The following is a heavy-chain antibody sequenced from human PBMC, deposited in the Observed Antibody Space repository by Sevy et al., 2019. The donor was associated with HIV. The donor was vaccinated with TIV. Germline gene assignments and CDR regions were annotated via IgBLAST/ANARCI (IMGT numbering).Heavy chain of an antibody. J-gene: IGHJ4*02. CDR2: ISASGGST. CDR1: GFTFSNYA. CDR3: ATHAPYYDFWTGYYDQ. D-gene: IGHD3-3*01. Sequence: GGSLRLSCVASGFTFSNYAMSWVRQAPGKGLEWVSAISASGGSTNYADSVKGRFAISRDNSENTLYLQMDTLRAEDTAIYFCATHAPYYDFWTGYYDQWGQGTMVTVSS. V-gene: IGHV3-23*01.